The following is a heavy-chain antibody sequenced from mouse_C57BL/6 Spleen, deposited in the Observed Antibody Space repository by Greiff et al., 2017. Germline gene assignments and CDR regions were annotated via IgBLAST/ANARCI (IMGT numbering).Heavy chain of an antibody. J-gene: IGHJ2*01. V-gene: IGHV3-6*01. CDR1: GYSITSGYY. D-gene: IGHD2-14*01. CDR2: ISYDGSN. Sequence: EVQLQQSGPGLVKPSQSLSLTCSVTGYSITSGYYWNWIRQSPGNKPEWMGYISYDGSNNYNPHLKNRISITRDTSKNQFFLKLNSVTTEDTATYYCAGYDGTDYFDYWGQGTTLTVSS. CDR3: AGYDGTDYFDY.